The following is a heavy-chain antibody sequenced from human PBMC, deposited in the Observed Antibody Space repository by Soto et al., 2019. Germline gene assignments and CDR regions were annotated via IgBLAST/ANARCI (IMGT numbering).Heavy chain of an antibody. D-gene: IGHD2-15*01. J-gene: IGHJ6*02. CDR1: GFTFSSYN. CDR3: ARDRGVGCSGGSCYFYYYYGMDV. CDR2: ISSSSSYI. Sequence: PGGSLRLSCAASGFTFSSYNMNWVRQAPGKGLEWVSSISSSSSYIYYADSVKGRFTISRDNAKNSLYLQMNSLRAEDTAVYYCARDRGVGCSGGSCYFYYYYGMDVWGQGPTVTVSS. V-gene: IGHV3-21*01.